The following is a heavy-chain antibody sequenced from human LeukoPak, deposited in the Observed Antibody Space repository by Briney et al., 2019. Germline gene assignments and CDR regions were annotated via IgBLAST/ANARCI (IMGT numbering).Heavy chain of an antibody. CDR2: ISWNSGSI. J-gene: IGHJ6*04. D-gene: IGHD3-10*02. CDR3: AELGITMIGGV. V-gene: IGHV3-9*01. Sequence: PGGSLRLSCAASGFTFDDYAMHWVRQAPGKGLEWVSGISWNSGSIDYADSVNGRFTISRDNAKNSLYLQMNSLRAEDTAVYYCAELGITMIGGVWGKGTTVTISS. CDR1: GFTFDDYA.